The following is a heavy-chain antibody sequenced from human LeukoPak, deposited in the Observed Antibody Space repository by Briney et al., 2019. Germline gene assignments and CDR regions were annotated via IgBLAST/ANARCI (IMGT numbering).Heavy chain of an antibody. D-gene: IGHD3-22*01. J-gene: IGHJ4*02. Sequence: GSLRLSCAASGFTFSSYDMHLVRQATGKGLEWVSAIGTAGDTYYPGSVKGRFTISRENAKNSLYLQMNSLRAGDTAVYYCARAAPDDSSGYWFDYWGQGTLVTVSS. CDR2: IGTAGDT. CDR1: GFTFSSYD. V-gene: IGHV3-13*01. CDR3: ARAAPDDSSGYWFDY.